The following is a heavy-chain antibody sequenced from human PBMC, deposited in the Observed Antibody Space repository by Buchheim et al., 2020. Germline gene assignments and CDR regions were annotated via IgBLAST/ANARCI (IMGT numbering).Heavy chain of an antibody. J-gene: IGHJ6*02. D-gene: IGHD6-6*01. CDR2: INGDESST. CDR1: GLSFSSYW. Sequence: EVQLEESGGGLVQPGGSLRLSCAASGLSFSSYWMHWVRQVPGKGLVWVSRINGDESSTSYADSVKGRFTISRDNAKNTLYLQMNSLRVEDTAVYYCARDRYSSSPGKYGMDVWGQGTT. CDR3: ARDRYSSSPGKYGMDV. V-gene: IGHV3-74*01.